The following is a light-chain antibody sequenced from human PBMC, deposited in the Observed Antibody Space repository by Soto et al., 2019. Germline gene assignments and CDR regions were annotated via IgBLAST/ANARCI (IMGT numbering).Light chain of an antibody. Sequence: IQLTQSPSSLSASVGDRVTLTCRASQGIDSYLAWYQQQPGKVPHLLIYETSILQGAVSSKLSSSGCGTDFSITISSLLAEDFVTFYCQQTCSYPSTFGGGTKVEIK. J-gene: IGKJ4*01. CDR1: QGIDSY. CDR2: ETS. V-gene: IGKV1-9*01. CDR3: QQTCSYPST.